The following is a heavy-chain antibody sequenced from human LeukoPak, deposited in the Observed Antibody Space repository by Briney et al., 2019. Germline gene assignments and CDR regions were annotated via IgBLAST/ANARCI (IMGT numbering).Heavy chain of an antibody. J-gene: IGHJ4*02. CDR2: IWYDGSNK. CDR3: AREGGVVPAAIITIDY. Sequence: GGSLRLSCAASGFTFSSYGMHWVRQAPGKGLEWVAVIWYDGSNKYYADSVKGRFTISRDNSKNTLYLRMNSLRAEDTAVYYCAREGGVVPAAIITIDYWGQGTLVTVSS. D-gene: IGHD2-2*01. V-gene: IGHV3-33*01. CDR1: GFTFSSYG.